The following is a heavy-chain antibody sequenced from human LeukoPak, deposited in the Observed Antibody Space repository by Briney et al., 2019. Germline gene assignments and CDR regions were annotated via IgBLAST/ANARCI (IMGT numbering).Heavy chain of an antibody. J-gene: IGHJ4*02. CDR2: IYYNGRT. CDR3: ARYVQSQDVVVPADNQDYFDY. CDR1: GGSVSNSRVY. Sequence: KPSETLSLTCTVSGGSVSNSRVYWAWIRQTPGEGLEWLGSIYYNGRTYYKSSLKGRVTISVDTPKNQFSLKLSSVTAADTAVYYCARYVQSQDVVVPADNQDYFDYWGQGTLVTVSS. D-gene: IGHD2-2*01. V-gene: IGHV4-39*07.